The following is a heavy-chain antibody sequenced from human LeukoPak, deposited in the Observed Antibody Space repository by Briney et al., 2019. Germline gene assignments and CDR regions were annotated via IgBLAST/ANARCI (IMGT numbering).Heavy chain of an antibody. CDR2: INPSGGRT. D-gene: IGHD3-22*01. CDR3: ARDLTTTMSYYYYMDV. Sequence: ASVKVSCKASGYTFTSYYMHWVRQAPGQGLEWMGIINPSGGRTSYAQKFQGRVAMTRDTSTSTVYMELSSLRSEDTAVYYCARDLTTTMSYYYYMDVWGKGTTVTVSS. CDR1: GYTFTSYY. J-gene: IGHJ6*03. V-gene: IGHV1-46*01.